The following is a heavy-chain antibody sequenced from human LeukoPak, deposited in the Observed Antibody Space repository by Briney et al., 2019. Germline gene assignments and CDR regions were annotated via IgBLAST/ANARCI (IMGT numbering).Heavy chain of an antibody. Sequence: SQTLSLTCTVSGGSISSGGYYWSWIRQHPGKGLEWIGYIYYSGSTYYNPSLKSRVTISVDTSKNQFSLKLSSVTAADTAVYYCARALMPSGYYDSSGYYTGWFDPWGQGTPVTVSS. J-gene: IGHJ5*02. V-gene: IGHV4-31*03. D-gene: IGHD3-22*01. CDR1: GGSISSGGYY. CDR2: IYYSGST. CDR3: ARALMPSGYYDSSGYYTGWFDP.